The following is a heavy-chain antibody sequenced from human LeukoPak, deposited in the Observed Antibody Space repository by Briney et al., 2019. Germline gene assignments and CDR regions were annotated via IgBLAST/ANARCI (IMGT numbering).Heavy chain of an antibody. J-gene: IGHJ3*02. Sequence: SETLSLTCTVSGGSISSGGYYWSWIRQHPGKGLEWIGYIYYSGSTYYNPSLKSRVTISVDTSKNQFSLKLSSVTAADTAVYYCAAGVEGAYSSSWYDDAFDIWGQGTMVTISS. V-gene: IGHV4-31*03. D-gene: IGHD6-13*01. CDR2: IYYSGST. CDR3: AAGVEGAYSSSWYDDAFDI. CDR1: GGSISSGGYY.